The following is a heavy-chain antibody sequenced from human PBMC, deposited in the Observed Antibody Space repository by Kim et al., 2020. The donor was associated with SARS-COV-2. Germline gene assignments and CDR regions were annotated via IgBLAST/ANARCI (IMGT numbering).Heavy chain of an antibody. Sequence: YYNPSLKGRVSISVYTSKNQFSLKLSSVTAADTAVYYCASDMSHSFFDYWGQGTLVTVSS. D-gene: IGHD3-10*02. CDR3: ASDMSHSFFDY. J-gene: IGHJ4*02. V-gene: IGHV4-31*02.